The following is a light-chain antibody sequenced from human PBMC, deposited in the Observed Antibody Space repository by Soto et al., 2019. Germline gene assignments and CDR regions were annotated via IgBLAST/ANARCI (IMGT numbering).Light chain of an antibody. Sequence: EIVMTQSPATLSVSPGETATLSCRASQSVGNNLAWYQQKPGQAPRLLIYGASTRATGIPARFSGSGSGTDFTLTISSLEPEDFAVYFCQQRSNWPTFGQGTKVDIK. CDR2: GAS. CDR1: QSVGNN. CDR3: QQRSNWPT. J-gene: IGKJ1*01. V-gene: IGKV3-11*01.